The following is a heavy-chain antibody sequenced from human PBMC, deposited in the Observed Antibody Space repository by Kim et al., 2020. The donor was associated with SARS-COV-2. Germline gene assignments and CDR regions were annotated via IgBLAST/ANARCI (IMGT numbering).Heavy chain of an antibody. CDR3: ARATQQLVRAFDY. V-gene: IGHV4-59*01. D-gene: IGHD6-13*01. J-gene: IGHJ4*02. CDR2: IYYSGST. Sequence: SETLSLTCTVSGGSISSYYWSWIRQPPGKGLEWIGYIYYSGSTNYNPSLKSRVTISVDTSKNQFFLKLSSVPAADTAVYYCARATQQLVRAFDYWGQGTLVTVSS. CDR1: GGSISSYY.